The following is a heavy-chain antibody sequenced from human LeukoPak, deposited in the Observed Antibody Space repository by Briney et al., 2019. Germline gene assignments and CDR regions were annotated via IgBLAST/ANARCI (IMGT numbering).Heavy chain of an antibody. CDR3: AKAPLMYYYDSSGYYYFDY. CDR1: GFTFSSHA. Sequence: HPGGSLRLSCAASGFTFSSHAMSWVRQAPGKGLEWVSAISGSGGSTYYADSVKGRFTISRDNSKNTLYLQEDGLRAEDTAVYYCAKAPLMYYYDSSGYYYFDYWGQGTLVTVSS. V-gene: IGHV3-23*01. CDR2: ISGSGGST. D-gene: IGHD3-22*01. J-gene: IGHJ4*02.